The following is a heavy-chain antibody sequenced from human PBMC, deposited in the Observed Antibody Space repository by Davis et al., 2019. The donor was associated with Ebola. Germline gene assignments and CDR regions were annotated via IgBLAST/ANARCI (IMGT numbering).Heavy chain of an antibody. D-gene: IGHD5-12*01. J-gene: IGHJ4*02. CDR2: ISYDGSNK. CDR3: ARDTVGYDFAY. Sequence: GESLKISCAASGFTFSSYAMHWVRQAPGKGLEWVAVISYDGSNKYYADSVKGRFTISRDNSKNTLYLQMNSLRAEDTAVYYCARDTVGYDFAYWGQGTLVTVSS. CDR1: GFTFSSYA. V-gene: IGHV3-30-3*01.